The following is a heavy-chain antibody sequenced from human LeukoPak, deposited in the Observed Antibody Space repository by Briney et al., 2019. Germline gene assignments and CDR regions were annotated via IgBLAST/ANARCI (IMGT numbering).Heavy chain of an antibody. D-gene: IGHD3-22*01. J-gene: IGHJ6*02. CDR2: IYSGGST. CDR3: VRDLAGYYDSSGLYGMDV. V-gene: IGHV3-53*01. Sequence: GGSLRLSCAASGFTVSSNYMSWVRQAPGKGLEWVSVIYSGGSTYYADSVKGRFTISRDNSKNTLYLQMNSLRAEDTAVYYCVRDLAGYYDSSGLYGMDVWGQGTTVTVSS. CDR1: GFTVSSNY.